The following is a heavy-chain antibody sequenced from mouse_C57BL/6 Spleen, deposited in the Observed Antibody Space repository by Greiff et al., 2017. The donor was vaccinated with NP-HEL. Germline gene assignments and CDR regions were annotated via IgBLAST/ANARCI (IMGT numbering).Heavy chain of an antibody. CDR1: GYTFTSYW. CDR3: ASYYYGSSYVPGNFDV. CDR2: IDPSDSYT. D-gene: IGHD1-1*01. J-gene: IGHJ1*03. Sequence: QVQLQQPGAELVMPGASVKLSCKASGYTFTSYWMHWVKQRPGQGLEWIGEIDPSDSYTNYNQKFKGKSTLTVDKSSSTAYMQLSSLTSEDSAVYYCASYYYGSSYVPGNFDVWGTGTTVTVSS. V-gene: IGHV1-69*01.